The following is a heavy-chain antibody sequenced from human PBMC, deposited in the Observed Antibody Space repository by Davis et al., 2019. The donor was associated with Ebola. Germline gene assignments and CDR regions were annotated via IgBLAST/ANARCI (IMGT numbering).Heavy chain of an antibody. J-gene: IGHJ4*02. D-gene: IGHD6-6*01. V-gene: IGHV5-51*01. CDR2: IYPGDSDT. CDR1: GYSFTSYW. Sequence: PGGSLRLSCKGSGYSFTSYWIGWVRQMPGKGLEWMGIIYPGDSDTRYSPSFQGQVTISADKSISTAYLQWSSLKASDTAMYYCARLGSIAAPGGDYWGQGTLVTVSS. CDR3: ARLGSIAAPGGDY.